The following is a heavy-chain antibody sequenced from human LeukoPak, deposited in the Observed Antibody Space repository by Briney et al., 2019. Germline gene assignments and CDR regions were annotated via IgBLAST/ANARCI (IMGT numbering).Heavy chain of an antibody. Sequence: GGSLRLSCAASGFTLSSYTLNWVRQAPGKGLEWVASITPDTSTHYTDLLKGRFTISRDNAQNSLYLQMDSLRVEDTAVYYGARDKPGIAAPDVWGKGTTVIVSS. CDR1: GFTLSSYT. CDR2: ITPDTST. CDR3: ARDKPGIAAPDV. D-gene: IGHD6-13*01. J-gene: IGHJ6*04. V-gene: IGHV3-21*01.